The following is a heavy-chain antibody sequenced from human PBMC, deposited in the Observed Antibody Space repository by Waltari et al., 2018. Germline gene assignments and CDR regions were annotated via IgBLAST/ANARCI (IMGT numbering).Heavy chain of an antibody. Sequence: QVQVQASGPGLVKPSQTLSLACSVADGSISSGDNYWSWTRQPPGMGLDYIGHIHRGGTTYYNPPLRGRISISVDTSKNEFSLKLTSVTAADTAVYYCCNLRGGTGGRGYWGQGILVTVSS. CDR2: IHRGGTT. CDR1: DGSISSGDNY. CDR3: CNLRGGTGGRGY. V-gene: IGHV4-30-4*01. D-gene: IGHD2-8*02. J-gene: IGHJ4*02.